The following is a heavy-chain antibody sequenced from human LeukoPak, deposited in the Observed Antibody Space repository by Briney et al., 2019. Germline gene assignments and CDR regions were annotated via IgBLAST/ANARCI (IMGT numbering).Heavy chain of an antibody. CDR3: ARDGDYRDGYNLPLFDY. D-gene: IGHD5-24*01. CDR1: GYTFTGYY. V-gene: IGHV1-2*02. Sequence: GASVKVSCKASGYTFTGYYVHWVRQAPGQGLEWMGWINPNSGGTNYAQKFQGRVTMTRDTSISTAYMELSRLRSDDTAVYYCARDGDYRDGYNLPLFDYWGQGTLVTVSS. CDR2: INPNSGGT. J-gene: IGHJ4*02.